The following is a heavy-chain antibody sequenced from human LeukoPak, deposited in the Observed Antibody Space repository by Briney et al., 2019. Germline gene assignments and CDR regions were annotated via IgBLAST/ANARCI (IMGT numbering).Heavy chain of an antibody. D-gene: IGHD3-10*01. V-gene: IGHV3-23*01. J-gene: IGHJ6*03. CDR1: GFTFSSHG. CDR3: AKDYYGSGSYYTPYYYYYYMDV. CDR2: SSSIGGRT. Sequence: GGSLRLSCAASGFTFSSHGMNWVRQAPGKGLEWVSGSSSIGGRTYYADSVKGRFTVTRDNSRNTLHLQMNSLRVEDTGVYYCAKDYYGSGSYYTPYYYYYYMDVWGKGTTVTISS.